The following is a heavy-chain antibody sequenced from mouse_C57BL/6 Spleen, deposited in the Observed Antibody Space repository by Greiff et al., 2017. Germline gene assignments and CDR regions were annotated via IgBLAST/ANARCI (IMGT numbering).Heavy chain of an antibody. CDR1: GYAFSSYW. CDR3: ARSHDGNSYAMDY. J-gene: IGHJ4*01. CDR2: IYPGDGDT. V-gene: IGHV1-80*01. Sequence: VQLQQSGAELVKPGASVKISCKASGYAFSSYWMNWVKQRPGKGLEWIGQIYPGDGDTNYNGKFKGKATLTADKSSSTAYMQLSSLTSEDSAVYFCARSHDGNSYAMDYWGKGTSVTVSS. D-gene: IGHD2-1*01.